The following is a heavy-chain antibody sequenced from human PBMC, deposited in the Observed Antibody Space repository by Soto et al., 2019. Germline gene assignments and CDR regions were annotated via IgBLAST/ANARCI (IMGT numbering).Heavy chain of an antibody. D-gene: IGHD3-9*01. CDR2: IWYDGSNK. CDR1: GFTFSSYG. J-gene: IGHJ6*02. Sequence: GGSLRLSCAASGFTFSSYGMHWVRQAPGKGLEWVAVIWYDGSNKYFADSVKGRFTISRDNSKNTLYLQMSSLRAEDTAVYYCARDLEYYDILTGYYRLYGMDVWGQGTTVTVSS. CDR3: ARDLEYYDILTGYYRLYGMDV. V-gene: IGHV3-33*01.